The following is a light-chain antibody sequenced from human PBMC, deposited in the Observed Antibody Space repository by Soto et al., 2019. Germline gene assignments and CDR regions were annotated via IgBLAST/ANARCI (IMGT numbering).Light chain of an antibody. V-gene: IGKV3-15*01. CDR1: QSVSSN. CDR3: QQYNNWPPWT. Sequence: EIVMTQSPATLSVSTGERATISCXASQSVSSNLAWYQQKPGQAPRLLIYGASTRATGIPARFSGSGSGTEFTLTISSLQSEDFAVYYCQQYNNWPPWTFGQGTKVEIK. CDR2: GAS. J-gene: IGKJ1*01.